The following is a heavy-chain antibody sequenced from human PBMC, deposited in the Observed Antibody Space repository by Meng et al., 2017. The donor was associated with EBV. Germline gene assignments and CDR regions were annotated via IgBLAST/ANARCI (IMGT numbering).Heavy chain of an antibody. CDR3: ARDGRLYDTPSPFDY. D-gene: IGHD3-22*01. V-gene: IGHV1-18*01. J-gene: IGHJ4*02. CDR1: GYAFTSYG. Sequence: VKLVQAGAGVKKPGASVKVSCKASGYAFTSYGISWVRQAPGQGLEWMGWISAYNGNTNYAQKLQGRVTMTTDTSTSTAYMELRSLRSDDTAVYYCARDGRLYDTPSPFDYWGQGTLVTVSS. CDR2: ISAYNGNT.